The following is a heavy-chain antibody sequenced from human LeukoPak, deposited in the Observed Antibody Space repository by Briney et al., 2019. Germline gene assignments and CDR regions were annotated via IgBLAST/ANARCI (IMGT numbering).Heavy chain of an antibody. Sequence: ASVKVSCKASGYTFTSYGISWVRQPPGQGLEWMGWISAYNGNTNYAQKLQGRVTMTTDTSTSTAYMELRSLRSDDTAVYYCARDDLTSSTSKNWFGPWGQGTLVTVSS. CDR3: ARDDLTSSTSKNWFGP. CDR2: ISAYNGNT. J-gene: IGHJ5*02. CDR1: GYTFTSYG. D-gene: IGHD2-2*01. V-gene: IGHV1-18*01.